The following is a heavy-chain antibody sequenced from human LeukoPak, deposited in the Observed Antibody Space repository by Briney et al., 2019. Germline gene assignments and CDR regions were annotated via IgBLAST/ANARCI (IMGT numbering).Heavy chain of an antibody. V-gene: IGHV3-33*01. Sequence: GGSLRLSCAASGFTFSYYGMHWVRQAPGKGLEWVAVIWYDGSNKYYADSVKGRFTISRDNSKNTLYLQMNSLRAEDTTVYYCAREEGYSSSWQYNWFDPWGQGTLVTVSS. CDR2: IWYDGSNK. CDR1: GFTFSYYG. D-gene: IGHD6-13*01. CDR3: AREEGYSSSWQYNWFDP. J-gene: IGHJ5*02.